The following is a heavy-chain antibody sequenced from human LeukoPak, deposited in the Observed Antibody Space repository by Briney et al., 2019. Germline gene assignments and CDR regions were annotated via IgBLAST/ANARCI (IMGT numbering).Heavy chain of an antibody. CDR1: GFTFDDYA. J-gene: IGHJ4*02. Sequence: GGSLRLSCAASGFTFDDYAMHWVRHAPGKGLEWVSGISWNSGSIGYADSVKGRFTISRDNAKNSLYLQMNSLRAEDTALYYCAKDGGVVPAAPLDYWGQGTLVTVSS. D-gene: IGHD2-2*01. CDR3: AKDGGVVPAAPLDY. V-gene: IGHV3-9*01. CDR2: ISWNSGSI.